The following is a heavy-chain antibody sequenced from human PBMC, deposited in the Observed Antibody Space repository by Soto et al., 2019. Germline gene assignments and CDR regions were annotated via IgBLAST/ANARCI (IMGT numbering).Heavy chain of an antibody. CDR1: GYSFTNYD. J-gene: IGHJ4*02. CDR3: ARYCSSTSCDHYFDY. D-gene: IGHD2-2*01. Sequence: ASVKVSCKASGYSFTNYDISWVRQAPGQGLEWMGWISPYNGDTNYAQKIQGRVTMTTDTSTSTAYMELRSLRSDDTAVYYCARYCSSTSCDHYFDYWGQGTLVTVS. CDR2: ISPYNGDT. V-gene: IGHV1-18*01.